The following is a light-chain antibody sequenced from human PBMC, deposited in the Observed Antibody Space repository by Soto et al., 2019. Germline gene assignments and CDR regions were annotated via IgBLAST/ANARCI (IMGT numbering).Light chain of an antibody. Sequence: QSVLTQPPSVTGAPGQRVTISCSGSNSSIGAGHHVNWYQQFPGSAPKLLIYSNAARPSGVPDRVSGSKSGTSASLAITGLQAEDEADYYCQSFDSHVLGLLFGVGTKLTVL. CDR3: QSFDSHVLGLL. J-gene: IGLJ2*01. CDR2: SNA. V-gene: IGLV1-40*01. CDR1: NSSIGAGHH.